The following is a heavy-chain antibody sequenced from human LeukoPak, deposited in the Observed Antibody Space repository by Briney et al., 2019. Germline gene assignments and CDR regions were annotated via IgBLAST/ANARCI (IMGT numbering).Heavy chain of an antibody. V-gene: IGHV3-23*01. CDR1: GFTFSSYV. D-gene: IGHD1-1*01. CDR2: ISGSGGST. Sequence: PGGSLRLSCAASGFTFSSYVMSWVRQAPGKGLEWVSGISGSGGSTYYADSAKGRFTIPRNNSKNTLYRQMNSQRPEEPAVTDCATTLLRASTYMDVWGKGTTVTVSS. J-gene: IGHJ6*03. CDR3: ATTLLRASTYMDV.